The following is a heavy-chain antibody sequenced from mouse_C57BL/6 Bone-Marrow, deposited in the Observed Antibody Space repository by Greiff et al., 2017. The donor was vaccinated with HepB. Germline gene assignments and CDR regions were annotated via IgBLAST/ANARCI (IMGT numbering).Heavy chain of an antibody. CDR1: GYTFTDYN. Sequence: EVKLMESGPELVKPGASVKMSCKASGYTFTDYNMHWVKQSHGKSLEWIGYINPNNGGTSYNQKFKGKATLTVNKSSSTAYMELRSLTSEDSAVYYCARRREGYSFDYWGQGTTLTVSS. CDR2: INPNNGGT. V-gene: IGHV1-22*01. J-gene: IGHJ2*01. D-gene: IGHD2-3*01. CDR3: ARRREGYSFDY.